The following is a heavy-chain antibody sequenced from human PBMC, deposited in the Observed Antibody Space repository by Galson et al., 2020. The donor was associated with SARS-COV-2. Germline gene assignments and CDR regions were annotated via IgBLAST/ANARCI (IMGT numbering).Heavy chain of an antibody. CDR3: AREGYSSSWYGRRNWCDP. V-gene: IGHV4-34*01. D-gene: IGHD6-13*01. CDR2: INHSGST. J-gene: IGHJ5*02. Sequence: SQTLSLTCAVYRGSLSGYYWSWIRQTPRKRLEWIGEINHSGSTNYNPSLKSRVTISVDTSKNQFSLKLSSVTAADTAVYYCAREGYSSSWYGRRNWCDPWGQGTLVTVSS. CDR1: RGSLSGYY.